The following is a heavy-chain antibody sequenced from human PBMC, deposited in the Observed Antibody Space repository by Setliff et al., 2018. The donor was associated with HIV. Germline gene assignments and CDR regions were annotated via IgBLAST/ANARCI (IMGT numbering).Heavy chain of an antibody. D-gene: IGHD3-10*01. CDR2: INPKSGAI. J-gene: IGHJ4*02. CDR3: ARGGLY. V-gene: IGHV1-2*02. CDR1: GYTFTGYY. Sequence: GASVKVSCKASGYTFTGYYIDWLRQAPAHGLEWMGRINPKSGAINYAQKFQGRVTVTRDTSISTAYMELRRLTSDDTAVYYCARGGLYWGQGTLVTVS.